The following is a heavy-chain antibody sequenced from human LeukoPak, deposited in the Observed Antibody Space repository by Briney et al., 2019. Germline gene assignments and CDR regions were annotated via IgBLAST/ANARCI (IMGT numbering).Heavy chain of an antibody. D-gene: IGHD3-3*01. CDR2: IYYSGTT. CDR3: ARGHVLRFLVWSNMDV. Sequence: SETLSLTCTVSGGPISSYFWTWIRQPPGMGPEWIGYIYYSGTTNYNPSLKSRATISIDTSKNQFSLKLSSVTAADTAVYYCARGHVLRFLVWSNMDVWGKGTTVTVSS. V-gene: IGHV4-59*08. CDR1: GGPISSYF. J-gene: IGHJ6*03.